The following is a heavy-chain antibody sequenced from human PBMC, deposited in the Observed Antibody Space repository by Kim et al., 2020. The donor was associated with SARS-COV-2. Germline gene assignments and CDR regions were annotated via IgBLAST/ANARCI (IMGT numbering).Heavy chain of an antibody. D-gene: IGHD6-13*01. CDR3: ARAAGGQSGLDF. Sequence: SQTLSLTCVISGDSVSSNIATWNWVRQSPSSCLEWLGRTYYRSRWLNEYATSVKSRITINPDTPKNQFSLQLSSVTPEDTAVYYCARAAGGQSGLDFWSQGTLVTVSA. CDR2: TYYRSRWLN. J-gene: IGHJ4*02. V-gene: IGHV6-1*01. CDR1: GDSVSSNIAT.